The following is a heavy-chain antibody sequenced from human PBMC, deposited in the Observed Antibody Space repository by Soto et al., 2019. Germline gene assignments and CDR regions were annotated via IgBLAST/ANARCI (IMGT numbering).Heavy chain of an antibody. J-gene: IGHJ4*02. V-gene: IGHV3-23*01. CDR3: AKDMVDTAMDPAYYFDY. D-gene: IGHD5-18*01. CDR1: GFTFSSYA. CDR2: ISGSGGST. Sequence: GGSLRLSCAASGFTFSSYAMSWVRQAPGKGLEWVSAISGSGGSTYYADSVKGRFTISRDNSKNTLYLQMNSLRAEDTAVYYCAKDMVDTAMDPAYYFDYWGQGTLVTVSS.